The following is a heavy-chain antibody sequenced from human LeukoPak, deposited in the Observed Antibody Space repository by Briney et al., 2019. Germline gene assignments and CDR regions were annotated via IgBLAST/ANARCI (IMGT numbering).Heavy chain of an antibody. V-gene: IGHV3-11*04. D-gene: IGHD4-11*01. Sequence: PSQTLSLTCTVPGGSISSGDYYWSWIRQAPGKGLEWVSYISSSGDNIFYADSVKGRFTISRDNAKKSMYLQMNSLRAEDTAVYYCARDWLGHSNQDYFDYWGQGTLVTVSS. CDR3: ARDWLGHSNQDYFDY. J-gene: IGHJ4*02. CDR1: GGSISSGDYY. CDR2: ISSSGDNI.